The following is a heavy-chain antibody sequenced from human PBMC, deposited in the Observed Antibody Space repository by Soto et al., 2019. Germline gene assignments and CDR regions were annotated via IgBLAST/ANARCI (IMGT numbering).Heavy chain of an antibody. V-gene: IGHV4-30-2*01. Sequence: KASETLSLTCAVSGGSISSGGYSWSWVRQPPGKGLEWIGYIYHSGSTYYNPSLKSRVTISVDRSKNQFSLKLSSVTAADTAVYYCARGRGYSYGFGHLVDWFDPWGQGTLVTVSS. CDR1: GGSISSGGYS. J-gene: IGHJ5*02. D-gene: IGHD5-18*01. CDR3: ARGRGYSYGFGHLVDWFDP. CDR2: IYHSGST.